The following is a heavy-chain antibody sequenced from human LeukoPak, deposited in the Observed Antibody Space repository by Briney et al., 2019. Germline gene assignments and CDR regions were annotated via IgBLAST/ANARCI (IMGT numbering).Heavy chain of an antibody. J-gene: IGHJ3*02. V-gene: IGHV1-8*01. D-gene: IGHD6-19*01. CDR3: ARAQRIAVAGTRALGI. Sequence: ASVKVSCKASGYTFTSYDINWVRQATGQGLEWMGWMNPNSGNTGYAQKFQGRVTMTRNTSISTAYMELSSLRSEDTAVYYCARAQRIAVAGTRALGIWGQGTMVTVSS. CDR1: GYTFTSYD. CDR2: MNPNSGNT.